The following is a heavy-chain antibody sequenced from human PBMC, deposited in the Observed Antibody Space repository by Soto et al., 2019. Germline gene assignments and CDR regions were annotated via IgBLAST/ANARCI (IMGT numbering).Heavy chain of an antibody. CDR3: ASSYGTSWYGDY. D-gene: IGHD6-13*01. Sequence: ASVKVSCKASGYTFTSYGISWVRQAPGQGLEWMGGIIPIIGIPNYAERFQGRVTITADESTTTVYMELTSLRSEDTAGYYCASSYGTSWYGDYWGQGTLVTVSS. CDR2: IIPIIGIP. J-gene: IGHJ4*02. V-gene: IGHV1-69*10. CDR1: GYTFTSYG.